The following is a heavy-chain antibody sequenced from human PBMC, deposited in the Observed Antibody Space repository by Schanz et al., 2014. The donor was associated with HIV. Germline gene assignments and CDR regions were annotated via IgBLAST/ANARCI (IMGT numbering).Heavy chain of an antibody. CDR3: AKVPVAHYYYGMDV. Sequence: EVQLVESGGGLVQPGGSLRLSCAASGFTFSSYWMTWVRQAPGKGLEWVSTISGSGGSTYYADSVKGRFTISRDNSKSTLFLQMNSLRAEDTAVYYCAKVPVAHYYYGMDVWGQGTTVTVSS. CDR1: GFTFSSYW. J-gene: IGHJ6*02. CDR2: ISGSGGST. V-gene: IGHV3-23*04.